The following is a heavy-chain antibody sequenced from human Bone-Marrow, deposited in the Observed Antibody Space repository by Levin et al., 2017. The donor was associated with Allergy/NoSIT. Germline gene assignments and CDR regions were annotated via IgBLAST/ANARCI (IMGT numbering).Heavy chain of an antibody. D-gene: IGHD3-10*01. V-gene: IGHV1-69*01. CDR1: GGTFSSYA. Sequence: KISCKASGGTFSSYAISWVRQAPGQGLEWMGGIIPIFGTANYAQKFQGRVTITADESTSTAYMELSSLRSEDTAVYYCARALITMVRGVINYYYGMDVWGQGTTVTVSS. CDR2: IIPIFGTA. CDR3: ARALITMVRGVINYYYGMDV. J-gene: IGHJ6*02.